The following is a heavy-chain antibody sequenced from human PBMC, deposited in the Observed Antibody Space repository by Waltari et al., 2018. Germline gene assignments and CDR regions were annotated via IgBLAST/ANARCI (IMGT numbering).Heavy chain of an antibody. V-gene: IGHV3-23*01. CDR3: ATSRDRDRVYYYYYMDV. CDR2: ISGSGGTT. CDR1: GFTFSSYA. D-gene: IGHD2-21*02. Sequence: EVQLLESGGGLVQPGGSLRLSCAASGFTFSSYAMSWVRQAPGKGLEWVSAISGSGGTTYYDDSGKGRFTISRDNSKNTLYLQMNSLRAEDTAVYYCATSRDRDRVYYYYYMDVWGKGTTVTISS. J-gene: IGHJ6*03.